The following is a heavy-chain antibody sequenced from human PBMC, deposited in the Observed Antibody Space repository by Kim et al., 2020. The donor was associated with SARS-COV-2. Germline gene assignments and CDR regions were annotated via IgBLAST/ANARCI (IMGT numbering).Heavy chain of an antibody. Sequence: SETLSLTCTVSGGSISSSSYYWGWIRQPPGKGLEWIGSIYYSGSTYYNPSLKSRVTISVDTSKNQFSLKLSSVTAADTAVYYCARPGALWFGELPPNYYYYGMDGWGQGSTVTVSS. J-gene: IGHJ6*02. CDR3: ARPGALWFGELPPNYYYYGMDG. V-gene: IGHV4-39*01. CDR2: IYYSGST. CDR1: GGSISSSSYY. D-gene: IGHD3-10*01.